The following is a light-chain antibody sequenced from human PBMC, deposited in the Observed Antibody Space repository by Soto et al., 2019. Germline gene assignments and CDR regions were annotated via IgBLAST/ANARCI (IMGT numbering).Light chain of an antibody. Sequence: QSALTQPASVSGSPGQSITISCTGTSSDVGGYNYVSWYQQLPGKAPKLIIYEVNERPSGISDRFSGSKSGNTASLTISGLQDEDEADYYCCSYVGSSILMFGGGTKLTVL. CDR2: EVN. CDR3: CSYVGSSILM. V-gene: IGLV2-23*02. CDR1: SSDVGGYNY. J-gene: IGLJ3*02.